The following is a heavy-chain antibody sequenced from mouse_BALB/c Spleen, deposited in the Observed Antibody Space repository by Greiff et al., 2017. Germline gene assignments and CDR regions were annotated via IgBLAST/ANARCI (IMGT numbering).Heavy chain of an antibody. CDR1: GYSFTGYF. CDR2: INPYNGDT. J-gene: IGHJ3*01. Sequence: VQLQQSGPELVKPGASVKISCKASGYSFTGYFMNWVMQSHGKSLEWIGRINPYNGDTFYNQKFKGKATLTVDKSSSTAHMELRSLASEDSAVYYCAREGWFAYWGQGTLVTVSA. V-gene: IGHV1-20*02. CDR3: AREGWFAY.